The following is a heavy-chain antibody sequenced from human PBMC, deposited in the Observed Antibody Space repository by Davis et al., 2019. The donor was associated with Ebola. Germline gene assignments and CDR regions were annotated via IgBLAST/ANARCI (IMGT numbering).Heavy chain of an antibody. CDR2: ISSSSTYI. Sequence: PGGSLRLSCAASGFTFKYYSMNWVRQAPGKGLEWVSTISSSSTYIHYADSVKGRFTISRDNAKNSLYLQMNSLRAEDTAVYYCVRDPALVVTGGGWFFGLWGRGTLVTVSS. CDR1: GFTFKYYS. D-gene: IGHD2-21*02. V-gene: IGHV3-21*01. CDR3: VRDPALVVTGGGWFFGL. J-gene: IGHJ2*01.